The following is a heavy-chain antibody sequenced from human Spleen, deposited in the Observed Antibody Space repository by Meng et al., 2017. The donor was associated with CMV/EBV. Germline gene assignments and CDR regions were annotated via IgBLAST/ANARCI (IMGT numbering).Heavy chain of an antibody. CDR2: IFHSETT. D-gene: IGHD2-8*02. J-gene: IGHJ2*01. CDR3: ARLVDFSWYFDL. Sequence: SETLSLTCAASGDSLTSRHWWSWVRKTPGKGLEWIGEIFHSETTNYSPSLKSRVTISLDKSKNQFSLRLTSLTAADTAVYFCARLVDFSWYFDLWGRGTLVTVSS. CDR1: GDSLTSRHW. V-gene: IGHV4-4*02.